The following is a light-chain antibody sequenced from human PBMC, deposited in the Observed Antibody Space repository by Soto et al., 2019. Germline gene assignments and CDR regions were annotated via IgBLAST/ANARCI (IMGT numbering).Light chain of an antibody. CDR2: GAS. CDR1: QSVSSSY. Sequence: EIVMTQNPTILSVSPGERATLSCRASQSVSSSYLAWYQEKPGQAPRLLIYGASSRATGIPDRFSGSGSGTDFTLTISRLEPEDFAVYYCQQYGSSRTFGQGTIVDIK. V-gene: IGKV3-20*01. CDR3: QQYGSSRT. J-gene: IGKJ1*01.